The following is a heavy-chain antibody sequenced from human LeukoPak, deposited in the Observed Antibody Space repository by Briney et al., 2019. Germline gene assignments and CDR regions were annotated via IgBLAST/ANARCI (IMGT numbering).Heavy chain of an antibody. CDR2: ISYDGSNK. D-gene: IGHD4-23*01. CDR3: ARDYGGSSPFDY. V-gene: IGHV3-30*04. CDR1: GFTFSSYA. J-gene: IGHJ4*02. Sequence: GGSLRLSCAASGFTFSSYAMHRVRQAPGKGLEWVAVISYDGSNKYYADSVKGRFTISRDNSKNTLYLQMNSLRAEDTAVYYCARDYGGSSPFDYWGQGTLVTVSS.